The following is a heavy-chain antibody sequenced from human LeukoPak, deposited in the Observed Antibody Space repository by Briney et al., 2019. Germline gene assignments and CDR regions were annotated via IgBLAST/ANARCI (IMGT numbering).Heavy chain of an antibody. J-gene: IGHJ4*02. D-gene: IGHD3-22*01. Sequence: GGSLRISCTASGFTFRDYAIRRVRQAPWKVLHLVGFIRSKAHGGTTEYAASVKGRFTISRDDSKNIAYLQMNSLKTDDTAVYYCSRDNYYDSSVYSKYYFDYWGQGTLVTVSS. CDR3: SRDNYYDSSVYSKYYFDY. CDR2: IRSKAHGGTT. V-gene: IGHV3-49*04. CDR1: GFTFRDYA.